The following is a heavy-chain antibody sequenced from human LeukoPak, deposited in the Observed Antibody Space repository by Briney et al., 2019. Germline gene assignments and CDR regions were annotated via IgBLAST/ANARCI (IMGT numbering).Heavy chain of an antibody. Sequence: PGRSLRLSCAVSGFTFSSYGMHWVRQAPGKGLEWVAVISYDGSKKYYADSVKGRFTISRDNSKNTLYLQMNSLRAEDTAVYYCAKAGGAYSSTYYFHYWGQGTLVTVSS. V-gene: IGHV3-30*18. J-gene: IGHJ4*02. CDR1: GFTFSSYG. CDR2: ISYDGSKK. D-gene: IGHD6-6*01. CDR3: AKAGGAYSSTYYFHY.